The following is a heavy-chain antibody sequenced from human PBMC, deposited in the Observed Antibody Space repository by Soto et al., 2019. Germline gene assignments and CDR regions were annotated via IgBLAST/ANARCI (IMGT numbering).Heavy chain of an antibody. V-gene: IGHV1-58*01. Sequence: SVKVSCKASGFTFTSSAVQWVRQARGQRLEWIGWIVVGSGNTNYAQKFQERVTITRDMSTSTAYMELSSLRSEDTAVYYCAADLGDGGPKLYYGMDVWGQGTTVTVSS. CDR1: GFTFTSSA. CDR2: IVVGSGNT. J-gene: IGHJ6*02. D-gene: IGHD3-3*01. CDR3: AADLGDGGPKLYYGMDV.